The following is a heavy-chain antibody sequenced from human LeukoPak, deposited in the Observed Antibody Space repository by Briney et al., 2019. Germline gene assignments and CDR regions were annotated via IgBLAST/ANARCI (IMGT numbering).Heavy chain of an antibody. D-gene: IGHD3-10*01. Sequence: GGCLRLSCAASGFTFSSYEMNWVRQAPGKGLEWVSYISSSGSTIYYADSVKGRFTISRDNAKNSLYLQMNCLRAEDTAVYYCARTITMVRGVIIKGGFDYWGQGTLVTVSS. CDR2: ISSSGSTI. CDR3: ARTITMVRGVIIKGGFDY. CDR1: GFTFSSYE. J-gene: IGHJ4*02. V-gene: IGHV3-48*03.